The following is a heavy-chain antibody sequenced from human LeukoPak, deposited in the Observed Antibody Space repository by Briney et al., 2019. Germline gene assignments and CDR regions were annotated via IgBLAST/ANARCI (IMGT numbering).Heavy chain of an antibody. J-gene: IGHJ4*02. CDR3: ARGSAVTSFEGRH. D-gene: IGHD4-17*01. V-gene: IGHV3-23*01. CDR2: IGGSGEMT. Sequence: PGGSLRLSCAVSGFTFSSCAMTWVRQAPGEGLEWVSGIGGSGEMTNYADSVKGRFTISRDNSKNTLYLQMNSLRPEDTALYYCARGSAVTSFEGRHWGQGTLVTVSS. CDR1: GFTFSSCA.